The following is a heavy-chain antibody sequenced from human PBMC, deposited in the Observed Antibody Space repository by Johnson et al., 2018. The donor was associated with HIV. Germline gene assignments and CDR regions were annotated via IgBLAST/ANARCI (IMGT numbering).Heavy chain of an antibody. CDR3: TAHYRNAFDI. Sequence: VQPVESGGGLVQPGGSLRLPCAASGFTFSNAWMSWVRQAPGKGLVRVGRIKSKTDGGTTDYAAPVKGRFTLSRDDSKNTLFLQMNSLKTEDTALYYCTAHYRNAFDIWGQGTMVTVSS. J-gene: IGHJ3*02. CDR2: IKSKTDGGTT. CDR1: GFTFSNAW. V-gene: IGHV3-15*01. D-gene: IGHD1-26*01.